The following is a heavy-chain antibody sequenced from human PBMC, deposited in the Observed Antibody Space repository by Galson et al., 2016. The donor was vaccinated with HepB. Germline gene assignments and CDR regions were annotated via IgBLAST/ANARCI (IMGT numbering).Heavy chain of an antibody. J-gene: IGHJ4*02. CDR1: GGTFSNYA. CDR3: AREGRRGHFPTYYFHY. V-gene: IGHV1-69*13. CDR2: IVPMFGTA. D-gene: IGHD2/OR15-2a*01. Sequence: SVKVSCKVSGGTFSNYAISWVRQAPGQGLEWMGGIVPMFGTANYAQKFQGRVTIAADESTSTAYVDLSSLRSEDTAVYYCAREGRRGHFPTYYFHYWGQGTLVTVSS.